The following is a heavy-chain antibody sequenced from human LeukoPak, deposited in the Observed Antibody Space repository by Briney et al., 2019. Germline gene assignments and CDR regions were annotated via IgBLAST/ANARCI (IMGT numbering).Heavy chain of an antibody. V-gene: IGHV3-64D*06. CDR2: ITTNGRST. Sequence: GGSLRLSCSASGFSFSTSAMHWVRQAPGKGPQFVSAITTNGRSTYYADSVKGRFTISRDNSKGTLDLQMSSLRAEDTAVYYCVRDLSWGQGTLVTVSS. J-gene: IGHJ4*02. CDR1: GFSFSTSA. CDR3: VRDLS.